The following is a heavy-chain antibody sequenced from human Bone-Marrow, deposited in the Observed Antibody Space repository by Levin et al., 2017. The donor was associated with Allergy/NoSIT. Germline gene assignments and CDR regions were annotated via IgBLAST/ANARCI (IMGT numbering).Heavy chain of an antibody. J-gene: IGHJ3*02. D-gene: IGHD2-15*01. CDR1: GFTFDDYT. CDR3: VRDGGYCSGGTCLGTFDI. V-gene: IGHV3-43*01. CDR2: ISWDGSKA. Sequence: GGSLRLSCVASGFTFDDYTMHWVRQAPGKGLQWVSLISWDGSKALCGDSVKGRFTISRDNSENSLHLQMNSLRTEDTALYYCVRDGGYCSGGTCLGTFDIWGQGTVVTVSS.